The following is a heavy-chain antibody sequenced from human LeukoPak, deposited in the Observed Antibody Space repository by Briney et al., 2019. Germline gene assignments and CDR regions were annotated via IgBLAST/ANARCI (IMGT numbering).Heavy chain of an antibody. CDR3: ARGRRELDGDAWFDP. Sequence: PSETLSLTCTASGGSISSGNLYWSWIRQHPVKGLEWIGSIHHTGSTYYKSSLKSRVSLSVDTSENQFSLRLTSVTAADTAVYFCARGRRELDGDAWFDPWGQGTRVIVSS. D-gene: IGHD3-10*01. CDR2: IHHTGST. J-gene: IGHJ5*02. CDR1: GGSISSGNLY. V-gene: IGHV4-31*03.